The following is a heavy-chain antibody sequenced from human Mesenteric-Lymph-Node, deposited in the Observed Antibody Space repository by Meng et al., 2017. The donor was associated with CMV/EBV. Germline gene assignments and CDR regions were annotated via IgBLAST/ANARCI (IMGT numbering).Heavy chain of an antibody. V-gene: IGHV3-9*01. CDR1: GFTFDDYA. J-gene: IGHJ4*02. CDR3: AKDKLFEYSSSSPFGFFDY. D-gene: IGHD6-6*01. CDR2: ISWNNGSI. Sequence: LSLTCAASGFTFDDYAMHWVRQAPGKGLEWVSGISWNNGSIGYADSVKGRFTISRDNAKNSLYLQMNSLRAEDTALYYCAKDKLFEYSSSSPFGFFDYWGQGTLVTVSS.